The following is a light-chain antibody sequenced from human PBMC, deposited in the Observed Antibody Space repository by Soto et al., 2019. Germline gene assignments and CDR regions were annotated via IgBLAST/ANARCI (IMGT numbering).Light chain of an antibody. CDR1: QSISNY. Sequence: DIEMTQSPSSLSASVGDRVTITCRASQSISNYLNWYQHKPGKVPKLLIYAASSLQSGVPTRFSGSGSGTDFTLTISSLQPEDFATYYCQQSYGTPLACGGGTKVEIK. CDR2: AAS. CDR3: QQSYGTPLA. J-gene: IGKJ4*01. V-gene: IGKV1-39*01.